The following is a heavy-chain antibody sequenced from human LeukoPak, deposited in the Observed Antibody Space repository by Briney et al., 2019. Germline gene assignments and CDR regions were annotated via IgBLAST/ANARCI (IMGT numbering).Heavy chain of an antibody. V-gene: IGHV3-53*01. CDR1: GFSVSSND. Sequence: PGGSLRLSCAASGFSVSSNDMSWVRQAPGKGLEWVSLIHSGGTRYTDSVRGRFTISRDNSKSTLYLQMNSLRAEDTAMYYCASWYHIDYWGQGTLVTVSS. CDR3: ASWYHIDY. CDR2: IHSGGTR. J-gene: IGHJ4*02. D-gene: IGHD2-2*01.